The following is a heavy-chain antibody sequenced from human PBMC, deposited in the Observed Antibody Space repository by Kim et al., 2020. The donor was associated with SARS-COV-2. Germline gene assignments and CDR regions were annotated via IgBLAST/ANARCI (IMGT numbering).Heavy chain of an antibody. Sequence: GGTTDYAAPVKGRFTISSDDSKNTLYLQMNSLKTEGTAVYYCTTGGSPSVHWGQGTLVTVSS. CDR2: GGTT. V-gene: IGHV3-15*01. CDR3: TTGGSPSVH. D-gene: IGHD3-16*01. J-gene: IGHJ4*02.